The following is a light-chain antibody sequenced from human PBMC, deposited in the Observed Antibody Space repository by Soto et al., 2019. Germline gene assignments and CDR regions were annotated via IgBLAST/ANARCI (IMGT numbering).Light chain of an antibody. Sequence: QSVLTQSSSASASLGSSVKLTCTLSSGHSSYIIAWHQQQPGKAPRYLMKLEGSGSYNKGSGVPDRFSGSSSGADRYLTISNLQSEDEADYYCAAWDDSLSGWVFGGGTKVTVL. V-gene: IGLV4-60*03. J-gene: IGLJ3*02. CDR1: SGHSSYI. CDR2: LEGSGSY. CDR3: AAWDDSLSGWV.